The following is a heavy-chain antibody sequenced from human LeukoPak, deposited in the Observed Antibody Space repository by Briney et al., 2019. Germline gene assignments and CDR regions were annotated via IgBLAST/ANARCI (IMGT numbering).Heavy chain of an antibody. CDR1: GFTFSSYG. CDR3: ARDFELVGATPAWFDP. Sequence: GRSLRLSCAASGFTFSSYGMHWVRQAPGKGLEWVAVISYDGSNKYYADSVKGRFTISRDNSKNTLYLQMNSLRAEDTAVYYCARDFELVGATPAWFDPWGQGTLVTVSS. D-gene: IGHD1-26*01. CDR2: ISYDGSNK. V-gene: IGHV3-30*03. J-gene: IGHJ5*02.